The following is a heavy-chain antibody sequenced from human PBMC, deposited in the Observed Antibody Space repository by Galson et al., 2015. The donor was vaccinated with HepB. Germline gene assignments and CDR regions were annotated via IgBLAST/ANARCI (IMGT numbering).Heavy chain of an antibody. Sequence: SLRLSCAPSGFTFRDAWMSWVRQAPGKGLEWVCLIKSRTFGGTADYGTPVKGRFTISSDDSKHTLSLLMNSLKTEDTAVYYCTTTVRPEDFVDYWGQGSLVTVSS. D-gene: IGHD1-14*01. J-gene: IGHJ4*02. CDR2: IKSRTFGGTA. CDR1: GFTFRDAW. V-gene: IGHV3-15*01. CDR3: TTTVRPEDFVDY.